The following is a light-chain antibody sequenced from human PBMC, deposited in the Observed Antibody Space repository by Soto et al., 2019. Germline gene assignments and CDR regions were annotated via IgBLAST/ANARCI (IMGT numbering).Light chain of an antibody. J-gene: IGKJ2*02. Sequence: EIVLTQSPGTLSLSPGEGATLSCRASQSVSASFLAWYQQKPGQAPRLLIYGASSRATGIPDRFSGSGSGTDFTLTISRLEPEDAAVYYCQQRGTFGQGTKLEIK. CDR1: QSVSASF. CDR3: QQRGT. V-gene: IGKV3-20*01. CDR2: GAS.